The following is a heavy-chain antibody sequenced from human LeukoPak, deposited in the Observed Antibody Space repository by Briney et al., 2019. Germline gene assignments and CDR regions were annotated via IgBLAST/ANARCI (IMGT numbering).Heavy chain of an antibody. V-gene: IGHV3-66*01. J-gene: IGHJ3*02. CDR3: ARDSNPGAFDI. CDR1: GFTVSSNY. CDR2: IYSSGST. Sequence: GGSLRLSCAASGFTVSSNYMSWVRQAPGKGLEWVSVIYSSGSTYYADSVKGRFTISRDNSKNTLYLQMNSLRAEDTAVYYCARDSNPGAFDIWGQGTMVTVSS.